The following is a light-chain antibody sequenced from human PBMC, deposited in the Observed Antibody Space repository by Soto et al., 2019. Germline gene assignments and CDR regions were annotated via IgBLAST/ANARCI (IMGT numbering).Light chain of an antibody. CDR3: QQSSSAPYT. CDR1: QSVRSW. Sequence: DIQMTQSPSTLSASVGDRVTITCRASQSVRSWLAWYQQKPGRAPKFLIYDASSLESGVPSRFSGSGSGTEFTLTINSLHPEDFATYFCQQSSSAPYTFGQGTRLEIK. CDR2: DAS. J-gene: IGKJ2*01. V-gene: IGKV1-5*01.